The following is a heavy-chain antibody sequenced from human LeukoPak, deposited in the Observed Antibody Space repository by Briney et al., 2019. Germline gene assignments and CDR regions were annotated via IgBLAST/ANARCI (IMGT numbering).Heavy chain of an antibody. J-gene: IGHJ4*02. CDR2: ISGSGDRT. CDR1: GFTFSSFT. CDR3: AKDHGVAVAGMYY. Sequence: PGGSLRLSCAASGFTFSSFTTTWVRQAPGKGLEWVSSISGSGDRTYYADSVKGRFTISRDNSRNTLYLQMNSVRAEDTAVYFCAKDHGVAVAGMYYWGQGTLVTVSS. V-gene: IGHV3-23*01. D-gene: IGHD6-19*01.